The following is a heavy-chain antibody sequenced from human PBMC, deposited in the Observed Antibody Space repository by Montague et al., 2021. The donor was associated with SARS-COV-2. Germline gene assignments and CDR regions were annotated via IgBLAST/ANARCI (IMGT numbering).Heavy chain of an antibody. V-gene: IGHV3-23*01. Sequence: GSLRLSCAASGFSFSTSAMTWVRQAPGRGLEWVSGISHNGVITKYADSVKGRCTISRDNSKKKLYLQMNSLRVEDSAVYYCAKHYPTTNYDYVWGSWVLDPFDMWGQGTVVTVSS. CDR2: ISHNGVIT. CDR3: AKHYPTTNYDYVWGSWVLDPFDM. J-gene: IGHJ3*02. D-gene: IGHD3-16*01. CDR1: GFSFSTSA.